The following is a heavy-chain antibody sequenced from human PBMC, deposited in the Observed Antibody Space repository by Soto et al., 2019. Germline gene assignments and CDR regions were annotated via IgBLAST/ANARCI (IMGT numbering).Heavy chain of an antibody. CDR2: INSDGSST. CDR3: ARDDRIIAAAGTYYYYYMDV. CDR1: GFTFSSYW. Sequence: QPGGSLRLSCAASGFTFSSYWMHWVRQAPGKGLVWVSRINSDGSSTSYADSVKGRFTISRDNAKNTLYLQMNSLRAEDTAVYYCARDDRIIAAAGTYYYYYMDVWGKGTTVTVSS. J-gene: IGHJ6*03. D-gene: IGHD6-13*01. V-gene: IGHV3-74*01.